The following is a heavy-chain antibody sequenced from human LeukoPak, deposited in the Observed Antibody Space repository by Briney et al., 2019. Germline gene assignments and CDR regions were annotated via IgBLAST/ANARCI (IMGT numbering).Heavy chain of an antibody. J-gene: IGHJ6*02. V-gene: IGHV3-23*01. D-gene: IGHD3-9*01. Sequence: GGSLRLSCAASGFTFSSYAMSWVRQAPGKGLEWVSAISGSGGSTYYADSVKGRFTISRDNSKNTLYLQMNSLRAEDTAVYYCAKDLGLRHFDGYYGMDVWGQGTTVTVSS. CDR2: ISGSGGST. CDR3: AKDLGLRHFDGYYGMDV. CDR1: GFTFSSYA.